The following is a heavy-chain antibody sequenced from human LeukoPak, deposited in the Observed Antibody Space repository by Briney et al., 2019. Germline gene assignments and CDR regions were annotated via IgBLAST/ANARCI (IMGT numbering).Heavy chain of an antibody. D-gene: IGHD3-22*01. CDR3: TRAVVTTMIVVVTPLYYFDH. J-gene: IGHJ4*02. V-gene: IGHV3-49*04. Sequence: GGSLRLSCTASGFTFGDYAMSWVRQAPGKGLEWVGFIRSKAYGGTTEYAASVKGRLTISRHDSKSVAYLQMNSLKTEDTAVYYCTRAVVTTMIVVVTPLYYFDHWGQGTLVTVSS. CDR1: GFTFGDYA. CDR2: IRSKAYGGTT.